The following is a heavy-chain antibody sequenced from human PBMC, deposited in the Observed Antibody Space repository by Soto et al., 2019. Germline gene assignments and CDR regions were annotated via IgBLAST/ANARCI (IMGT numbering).Heavy chain of an antibody. Sequence: GGSLRLSCAASGFTFSSYAMSWVRQAPGKGLEWVSAISGSGGSTYYADSVKGRFTISRDNSKNTLYLQMNSLRAEDTAVYYCAKDPRVLRYFDWLLPYFDYWGQGTLVTASS. CDR2: ISGSGGST. CDR3: AKDPRVLRYFDWLLPYFDY. J-gene: IGHJ4*02. D-gene: IGHD3-9*01. V-gene: IGHV3-23*01. CDR1: GFTFSSYA.